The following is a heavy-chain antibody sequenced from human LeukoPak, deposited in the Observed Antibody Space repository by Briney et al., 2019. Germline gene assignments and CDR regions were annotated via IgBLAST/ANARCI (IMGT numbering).Heavy chain of an antibody. D-gene: IGHD5-24*01. V-gene: IGHV4-38-2*02. CDR1: GYSISSGYY. CDR2: IYHSGST. CDR3: ARHGASRWLQLGNYFDY. J-gene: IGHJ4*02. Sequence: SETLSLTCTVSGYSISSGYYWGWIRQPPGKGLEWIGSIYHSGSTYYNPSLKSRVTISVDTSKNQFSLKLSSVTAADTAVYYCARHGASRWLQLGNYFDYWGQGTLVTVSS.